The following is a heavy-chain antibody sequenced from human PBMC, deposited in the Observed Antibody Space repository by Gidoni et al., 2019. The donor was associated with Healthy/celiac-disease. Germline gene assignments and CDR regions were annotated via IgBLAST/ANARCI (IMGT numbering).Heavy chain of an antibody. Sequence: QITLKEPGPTLVKPTQTLTLTCTFCGCSLSTSGVGVGWIRQHPGKALECLALIYWDDDKRYGPSLMSRLTITKNTSKNQVVLTMTNMDPLDTATYYSAVVTPSIKPIDYWGQGTLVTVSS. CDR2: IYWDDDK. V-gene: IGHV2-5*05. CDR1: GCSLSTSGVG. J-gene: IGHJ4*02. D-gene: IGHD2-21*02. CDR3: AVVTPSIKPIDY.